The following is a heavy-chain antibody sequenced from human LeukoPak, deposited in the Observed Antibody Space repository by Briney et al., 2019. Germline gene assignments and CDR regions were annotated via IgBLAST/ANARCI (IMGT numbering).Heavy chain of an antibody. CDR2: INPSGGST. V-gene: IGHV1-46*01. J-gene: IGHJ4*02. CDR1: GYTFTGYY. Sequence: ASVKVSCKASGYTFTGYYIHWVRQAPGQGLEWMGIINPSGGSTSYAQKFQGRVTMTRDMSTSTVYMELSSLRSEDTAVYYCARSQGGSGYYWGQGTLVTVSS. CDR3: ARSQGGSGYY. D-gene: IGHD3-16*01.